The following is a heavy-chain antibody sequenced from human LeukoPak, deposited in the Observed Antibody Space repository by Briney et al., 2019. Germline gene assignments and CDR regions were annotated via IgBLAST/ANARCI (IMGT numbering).Heavy chain of an antibody. CDR1: GFNFKSYS. CDR3: ARAAGHYFDY. J-gene: IGHJ4*02. V-gene: IGHV3-21*06. Sequence: GGSLRLSCAASGFNFKSYSMNWVRQAPGKGLVWVSFISSTSSDLLYADSVKGRFTVSRDNGMNSLYLQMNSLRAEDTAVYYCARAAGHYFDYWGQGSLVTVSS. CDR2: ISSTSSDL. D-gene: IGHD3-10*01.